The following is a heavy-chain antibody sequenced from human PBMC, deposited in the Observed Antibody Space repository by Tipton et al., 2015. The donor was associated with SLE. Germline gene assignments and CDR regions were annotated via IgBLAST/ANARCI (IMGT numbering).Heavy chain of an antibody. CDR3: ARARHCSSTSCYRWFDP. CDR1: GGSISSYY. J-gene: IGHJ5*02. D-gene: IGHD2-2*02. Sequence: TLSLTCTVSGGSISSYYWSWIRQPPGKGLERIGYIYYSGSTNYNPSLKSRVTISVDTSKNQFSLKLSSVTAADTAVYYCARARHCSSTSCYRWFDPWGQGTLVTVSS. CDR2: IYYSGST. V-gene: IGHV4-59*01.